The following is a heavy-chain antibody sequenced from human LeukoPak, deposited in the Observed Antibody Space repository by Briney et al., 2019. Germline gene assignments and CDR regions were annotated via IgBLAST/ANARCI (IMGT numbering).Heavy chain of an antibody. Sequence: GGSLRLSCAASGFTFSSYTMNWVRQAPGKGLEWVSSISSSSSYIYYADSAKGRFTISRDNAKNSLSLQMNSLRAEDTAVYYCARGVPALDYWGQGTLVTVSS. D-gene: IGHD2-2*01. J-gene: IGHJ4*02. CDR3: ARGVPALDY. V-gene: IGHV3-21*01. CDR1: GFTFSSYT. CDR2: ISSSSSYI.